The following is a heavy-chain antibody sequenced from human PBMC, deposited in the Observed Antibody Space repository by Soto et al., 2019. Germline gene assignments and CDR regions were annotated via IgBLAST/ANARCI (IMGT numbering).Heavy chain of an antibody. V-gene: IGHV3-23*01. D-gene: IGHD3-3*01. J-gene: IGHJ4*02. CDR3: AKGPIFGVENIYDY. CDR2: MSGAGRSS. CDR1: GFTFSSYA. Sequence: DVQLLASGGDLVQPGGSLRLSCAASGFTFSSYAMSWVRQAPGKGLEWVSSMSGAGRSSYDADSVKGRFTISRDNSKNTLYLQMNNLRAEDTALYYCAKGPIFGVENIYDYWGQGTLVTVSS.